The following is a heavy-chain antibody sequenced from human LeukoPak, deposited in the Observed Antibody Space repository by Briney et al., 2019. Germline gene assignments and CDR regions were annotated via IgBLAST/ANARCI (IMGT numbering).Heavy chain of an antibody. Sequence: GGSLRLSCTASGFTFTSYWMSWVRQAPGQGLEWVGNIKHDGSEKYYVDSVKGRFTMSRDSAKNSPYLKMNSLRADDTAVYYCARPGRRSSSWYYFDYWGQGTLVTVSS. J-gene: IGHJ4*02. CDR3: ARPGRRSSSWYYFDY. D-gene: IGHD6-13*01. CDR2: IKHDGSEK. CDR1: GFTFTSYW. V-gene: IGHV3-7*01.